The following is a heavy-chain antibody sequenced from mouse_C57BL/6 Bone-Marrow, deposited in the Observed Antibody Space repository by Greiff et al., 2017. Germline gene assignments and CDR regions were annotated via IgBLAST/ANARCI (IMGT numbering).Heavy chain of an antibody. V-gene: IGHV1-64*01. CDR3: ARWWITTVVAGFDY. J-gene: IGHJ2*01. CDR2: IHPNSGST. CDR1: GYTFTSYW. D-gene: IGHD1-1*01. Sequence: QVQLQQPGAELVKPGASVKLSCKASGYTFTSYWMHWVKQRPGQGLEWIGMIHPNSGSTNYNEKFKSKATLTVDKSSSTAYMQLSSLTSEDSAVYYCARWWITTVVAGFDYWGQGTTLTVSS.